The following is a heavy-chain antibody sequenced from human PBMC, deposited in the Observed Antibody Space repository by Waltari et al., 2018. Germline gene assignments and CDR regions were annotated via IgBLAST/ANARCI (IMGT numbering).Heavy chain of an antibody. V-gene: IGHV3-30*04. CDR2: ISYDVSTK. J-gene: IGHJ4*02. D-gene: IGHD3-10*01. CDR1: GFTFSRYA. CDR3: ARDGDSYFYGSRADY. Sequence: QVQLVESGGGVVQSGKSLRLSCAASGFTFSRYAMHWVRQAPGMGLEWVALISYDVSTKYYVAAVKGRFTRSRDNSRSTLYLQMNDLRVEDTAVYYCARDGDSYFYGSRADYWGQGTLATVSS.